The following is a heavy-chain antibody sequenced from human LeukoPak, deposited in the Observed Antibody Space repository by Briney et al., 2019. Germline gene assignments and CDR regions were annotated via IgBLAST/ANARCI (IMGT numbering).Heavy chain of an antibody. Sequence: PGGSLRLSCAASGFTFSSYGMHWVRQAPGKGLEWVAVIWYDGSNKYYADSVKGRFTISRDNSKNTLYLQMNSLRAEDTAVYYCARDHCSSTSCYGGDNWFDPWGQGTLVTVSS. CDR1: GFTFSSYG. CDR2: IWYDGSNK. CDR3: ARDHCSSTSCYGGDNWFDP. J-gene: IGHJ5*02. D-gene: IGHD2-2*01. V-gene: IGHV3-33*01.